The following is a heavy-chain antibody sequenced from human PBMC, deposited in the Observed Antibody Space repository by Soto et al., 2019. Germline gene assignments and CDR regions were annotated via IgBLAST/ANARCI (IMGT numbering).Heavy chain of an antibody. CDR3: ARVGDYDFWSGTGYGMDV. J-gene: IGHJ6*02. V-gene: IGHV4-4*02. CDR2: IYHSGST. D-gene: IGHD3-3*01. CDR1: GGSISSSNW. Sequence: SETLSLTCAVSGGSISSSNWGSWVREAPGKGLEWIGEIYHSGSTNYNPFLKSRVTISVDKSKNQFSLKLSSVTAADTAVYYCARVGDYDFWSGTGYGMDVWGQGTTVT.